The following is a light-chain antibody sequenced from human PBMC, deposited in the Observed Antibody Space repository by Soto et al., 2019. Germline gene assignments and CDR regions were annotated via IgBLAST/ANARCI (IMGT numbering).Light chain of an antibody. V-gene: IGKV1-39*01. CDR2: ATS. J-gene: IGKJ4*01. CDR1: QSISTY. CDR3: QQSFSTLLT. Sequence: DIQMTQSPSSLSASVGDRVTITCRASQSISTYLNWYQQKPGKAPKLLIYATSSLQSGVPSRFSGSGFATDFTLTINSLQPEDFATYYCQQSFSTLLTFVGGTKVEIK.